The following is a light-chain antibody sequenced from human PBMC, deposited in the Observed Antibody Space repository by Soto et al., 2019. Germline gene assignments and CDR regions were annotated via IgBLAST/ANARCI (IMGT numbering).Light chain of an antibody. J-gene: IGLJ1*01. V-gene: IGLV2-23*02. CDR3: CSYAGSSTPYV. Sequence: QSVLTQPASVSGSPGQSITISCTGTSSDVGSYNLVSWYQQHPGKAPKVMIYEVSERPSGVSNRFSGSQSGNTASLTISGLQAEDEADYYCCSYAGSSTPYVFGTGTKV. CDR2: EVS. CDR1: SSDVGSYNL.